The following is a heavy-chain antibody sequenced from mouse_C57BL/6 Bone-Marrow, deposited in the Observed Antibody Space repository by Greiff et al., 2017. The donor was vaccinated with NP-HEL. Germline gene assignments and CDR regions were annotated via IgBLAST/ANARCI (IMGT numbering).Heavy chain of an antibody. CDR1: GFTFSSYG. Sequence: DVQLQESGGDLVKPGGSLKLSCAASGFTFSSYGMSWVRQTPDKRLEWVATISSGGSYTYYPDSVKGRFTISRDNAKNTLYLQMSSLKSEDTAMYYCARPNWDAWFAYWGQGTLVTVSA. V-gene: IGHV5-6*01. J-gene: IGHJ3*01. CDR2: ISSGGSYT. CDR3: ARPNWDAWFAY. D-gene: IGHD4-1*01.